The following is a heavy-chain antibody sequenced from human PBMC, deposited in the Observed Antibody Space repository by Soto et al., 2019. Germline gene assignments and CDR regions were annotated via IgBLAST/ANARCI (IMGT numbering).Heavy chain of an antibody. V-gene: IGHV4-34*01. CDR1: GGSSRAYH. D-gene: IGHD1-20*01. J-gene: IGHJ2*01. Sequence: SETLSLTCSVYGGSSRAYHWSWIRQSPGEGLEWIGEFSYSGSLNYNPSPKRRVAVSLDTSTDHFSLTMTSVTAADTGVYFCAGGPRYWSFALWGRGTLVTVSS. CDR3: AGGPRYWSFAL. CDR2: FSYSGSL.